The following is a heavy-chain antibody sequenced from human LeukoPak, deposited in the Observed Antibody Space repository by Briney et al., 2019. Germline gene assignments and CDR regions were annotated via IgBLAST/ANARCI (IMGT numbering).Heavy chain of an antibody. Sequence: GESLKISCKGSGYSLTTFWIGWVRQMPGKGLEWMGLIYPGDSDTRYSPSFQGQVTISADKSISTAYLQWSSLKASDTAMYYCARKEPLGSSSSVDYWGQGTLVTVSS. J-gene: IGHJ4*02. CDR2: IYPGDSDT. CDR1: GYSLTTFW. CDR3: ARKEPLGSSSSVDY. D-gene: IGHD6-6*01. V-gene: IGHV5-51*01.